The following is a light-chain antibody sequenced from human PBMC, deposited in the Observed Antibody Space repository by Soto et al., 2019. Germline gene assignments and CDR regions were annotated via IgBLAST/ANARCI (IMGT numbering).Light chain of an antibody. CDR2: DAS. Sequence: EIVLTQSPATLSLSPGERATLSCRASQSFSSYLAWYQQKPGQAPRLLIYDASNRATGIPARFSGSGSVTDFTLTISSLEPEDFAVYYCQQRSNWPPRTFGQGTKVEIK. J-gene: IGKJ1*01. V-gene: IGKV3-11*01. CDR3: QQRSNWPPRT. CDR1: QSFSSY.